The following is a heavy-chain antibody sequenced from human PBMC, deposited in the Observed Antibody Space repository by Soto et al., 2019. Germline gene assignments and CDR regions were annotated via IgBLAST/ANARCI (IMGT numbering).Heavy chain of an antibody. Sequence: QITLKESGPTLVKPTQTLTLTCTFSGFSLSSSGVGVGWIRQPPGKALECLAVIYWDDNNRYSPSLKSRVTXTXNXPNNHVVLTMTNMDPADTATYYCAHTHNGYYEDFDYWGQGILVTVSS. CDR3: AHTHNGYYEDFDY. D-gene: IGHD3-22*01. V-gene: IGHV2-5*02. CDR2: IYWDDNN. J-gene: IGHJ4*02. CDR1: GFSLSSSGVG.